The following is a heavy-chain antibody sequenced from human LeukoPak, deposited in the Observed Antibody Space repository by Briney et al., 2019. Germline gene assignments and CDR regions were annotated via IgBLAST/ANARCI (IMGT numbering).Heavy chain of an antibody. D-gene: IGHD2-15*01. CDR1: GGTFSSYA. V-gene: IGHV1-69*05. CDR2: IIPIFGTA. CDR3: ARDSSPYCSGGSCYRVEP. Sequence: SVKVSCKASGGTFSSYAISWMRQAPGQGLEWMGRIIPIFGTANYAQKFQGRVTITTDESTSTAYMELSSLRSEDTAVYYCARDSSPYCSGGSCYRVEPWGQGTLVTVSS. J-gene: IGHJ5*02.